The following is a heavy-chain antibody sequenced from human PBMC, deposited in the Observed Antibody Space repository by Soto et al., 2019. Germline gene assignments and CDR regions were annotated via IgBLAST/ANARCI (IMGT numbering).Heavy chain of an antibody. CDR2: ISAYNGNT. CDR1: GYTFTSYG. J-gene: IGHJ4*02. CDR3: AREGHAYYYDSSGYYPFDY. V-gene: IGHV1-18*01. Sequence: ASVKVSCKASGYTFTSYGISWVRQAPGQGLEWMGWISAYNGNTNYAQKLQGRVTMTTDTSTSTAYMELRSLRSDDTAVYYCAREGHAYYYDSSGYYPFDYWGQGTLVTVSS. D-gene: IGHD3-22*01.